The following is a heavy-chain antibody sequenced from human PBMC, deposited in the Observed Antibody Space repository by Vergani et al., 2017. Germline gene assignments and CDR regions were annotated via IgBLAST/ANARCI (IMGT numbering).Heavy chain of an antibody. Sequence: QVQLVESGGGVVQPGRSLRLSCAASGFTFSSYGMPWVGRTPGKGLEWVAVIWYDGSNKYYADSVKGRFTISRDNSKNTLYLQMNSLRAEDTAVYYCARDQVGDGYNPGDYWGQGTLVTVSS. CDR2: IWYDGSNK. V-gene: IGHV3-33*01. D-gene: IGHD5-24*01. J-gene: IGHJ4*02. CDR3: ARDQVGDGYNPGDY. CDR1: GFTFSSYG.